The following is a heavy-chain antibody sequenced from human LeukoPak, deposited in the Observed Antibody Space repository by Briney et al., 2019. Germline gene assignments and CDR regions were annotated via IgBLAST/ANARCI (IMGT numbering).Heavy chain of an antibody. CDR2: ISSSGATI. CDR3: ARGVPTGYYTSCYDY. D-gene: IGHD3/OR15-3a*01. V-gene: IGHV3-48*03. Sequence: GGSLRLSCAASGINFSDSEMNWVRQAPGKGLEWVSYISSSGATIYYADSVKGRFTISRDNAKNSLYLQMNSLRAEDTAVYYCARGVPTGYYTSCYDYWGQGALVTVSS. J-gene: IGHJ4*02. CDR1: GINFSDSE.